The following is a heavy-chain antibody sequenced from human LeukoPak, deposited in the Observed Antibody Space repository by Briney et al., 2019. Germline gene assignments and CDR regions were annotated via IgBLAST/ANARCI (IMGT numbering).Heavy chain of an antibody. J-gene: IGHJ4*02. CDR2: INPSGGST. Sequence: ASVKVSCKASGYTFTSYYMHWVRQAPGQGLEWMGIINPSGGSTSYAQKFQGRVTMTRDTSTSTVYMELSSLRSEDTAVYYCARELTMVRGVNYFDYWGQGTLVTVSS. CDR3: ARELTMVRGVNYFDY. V-gene: IGHV1-46*01. D-gene: IGHD3-10*01. CDR1: GYTFTSYY.